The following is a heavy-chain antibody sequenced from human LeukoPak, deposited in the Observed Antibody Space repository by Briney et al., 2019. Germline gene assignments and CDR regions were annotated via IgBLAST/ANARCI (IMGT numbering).Heavy chain of an antibody. D-gene: IGHD5-12*01. Sequence: GGTLRLSCAASGFTFSRSGMSWVRQAAGKGLEWVSAISGSGGSTDYADFVKGRFTISRDNSKNSLYLQMNSLTADDTAVYYCAKYRGRVPPDYWGQGTLVTVSS. CDR3: AKYRGRVPPDY. CDR1: GFTFSRSG. J-gene: IGHJ4*02. CDR2: ISGSGGST. V-gene: IGHV3-23*01.